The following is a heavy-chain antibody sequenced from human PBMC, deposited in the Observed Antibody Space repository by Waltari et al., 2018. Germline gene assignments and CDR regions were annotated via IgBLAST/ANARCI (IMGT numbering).Heavy chain of an antibody. J-gene: IGHJ3*02. CDR3: AKPGGDYGAEGDAFDI. V-gene: IGHV3-30*18. CDR1: GFTFSSHG. Sequence: QVQLVESGGGVVQPGRSLRLSCAASGFTFSSHGMHLVRLAPSKGRGWVAVISIGGSSKNHADAEKGRFTISRDNSKDTLYLQMNRMSARDTAVYYCAKPGGDYGAEGDAFDIWGQGTMVTVSS. CDR2: ISIGGSSK. D-gene: IGHD4-17*01.